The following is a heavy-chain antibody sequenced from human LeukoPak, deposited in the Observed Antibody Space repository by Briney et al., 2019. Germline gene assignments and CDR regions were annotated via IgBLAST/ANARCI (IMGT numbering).Heavy chain of an antibody. V-gene: IGHV3-21*01. J-gene: IGHJ1*01. CDR3: ERDYYDSSGYYYGHSAYFQH. CDR1: ELTVSSYS. CDR2: ISISSSYI. D-gene: IGHD3-22*01. Sequence: GGSLRLSRAPSELTVSSYSMNWVRQPAGKGREWVSSISISSSYIYYADSVKGRFPISSDNAKNSLYLQMNSLRAEDTAVYYCERDYYDSSGYYYGHSAYFQHWGPGTLVTASS.